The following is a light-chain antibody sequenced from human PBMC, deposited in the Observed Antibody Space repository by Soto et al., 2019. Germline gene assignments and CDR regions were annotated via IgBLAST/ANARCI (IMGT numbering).Light chain of an antibody. CDR2: GTS. Sequence: EIVMTQSPGTLSLSPGERATISCRASQVIGSRYLAWYHQKSGQAPRLLIYGTSSRATGIPDRFSGSGSGTDFTLTISRLEPEDFAVYYCQQYNNWPPITFGQGTKVDIK. V-gene: IGKV3-20*01. CDR3: QQYNNWPPIT. CDR1: QVIGSRY. J-gene: IGKJ1*01.